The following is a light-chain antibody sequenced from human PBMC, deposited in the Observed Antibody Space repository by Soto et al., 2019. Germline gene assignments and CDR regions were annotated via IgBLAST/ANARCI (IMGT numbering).Light chain of an antibody. CDR3: QAYDYSLTASV. J-gene: IGLJ3*02. CDR2: GNR. V-gene: IGLV1-40*01. CDR1: SSNLGAGYD. Sequence: QSVLTQPPSESGAPGQRVTISCTGNSSNLGAGYDVHWYQRLPGAAPKLVIFGNRNRPSGVPERFSGSKSGTSASLAITGLQAEDDADYYCQAYDYSLTASVFGGGTKLTVL.